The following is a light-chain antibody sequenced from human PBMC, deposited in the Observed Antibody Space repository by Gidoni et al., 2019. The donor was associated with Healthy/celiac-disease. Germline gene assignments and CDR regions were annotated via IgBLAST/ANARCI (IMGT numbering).Light chain of an antibody. CDR3: MQALQTPPT. CDR1: QSLLHSNGYNY. Sequence: DIVMTQSPLSLPVTPGEPASISCRSSQSLLHSNGYNYLDWYLQKPGQSPQLLIYLGSNRASGVPDRFSGSGSDTDFTLKISRVEAEDVGVYYCMQALQTPPTFXQXTKVEIK. J-gene: IGKJ1*01. V-gene: IGKV2-28*01. CDR2: LGS.